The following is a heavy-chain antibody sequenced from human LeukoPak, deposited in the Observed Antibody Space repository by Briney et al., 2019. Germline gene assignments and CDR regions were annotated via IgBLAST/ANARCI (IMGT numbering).Heavy chain of an antibody. CDR3: ARGGGLQRTFDY. D-gene: IGHD4-11*01. CDR2: ISSSGSTI. CDR1: GFTFSSYE. V-gene: IGHV3-48*03. Sequence: SGGSLRLSCAASGFTFSSYEMNWVRQAPGKGLEWVSYISSSGSTIYYADSVKGRFTISRDNAKNSLYLQMNSLRAEDTAVYYCARGGGLQRTFDYWGQGTLVTVPS. J-gene: IGHJ4*02.